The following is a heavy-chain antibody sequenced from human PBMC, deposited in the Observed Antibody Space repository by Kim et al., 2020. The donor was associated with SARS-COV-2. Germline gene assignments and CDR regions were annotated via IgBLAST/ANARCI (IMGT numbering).Heavy chain of an antibody. D-gene: IGHD2-2*01. V-gene: IGHV3-21*01. Sequence: GGSLRLSCAASGFTFSSYSMNWVRQAPGKGLEWVSSITGSSSYIYYADSVKGRFTISRDNAKNSLYLQMNSLRAEDTAVYYCASDLIVVVPAARDYYYGMDVGGQGTTVTVSS. CDR3: ASDLIVVVPAARDYYYGMDV. CDR2: ITGSSSYI. J-gene: IGHJ6*02. CDR1: GFTFSSYS.